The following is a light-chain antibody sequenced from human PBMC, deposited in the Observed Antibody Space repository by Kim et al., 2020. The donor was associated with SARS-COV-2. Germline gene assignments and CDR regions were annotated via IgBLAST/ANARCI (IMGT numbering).Light chain of an antibody. Sequence: SVTPKEKVTITCRASQTIGSSLHWYQQKPDQSPKLLIKHVSQSISGVPSRFSGSGSGTDFTLTINSLEAEDAAVYYCHQTNNLWYTFGQGTKLEI. V-gene: IGKV6D-21*02. CDR1: QTIGSS. CDR3: HQTNNLWYT. CDR2: HVS. J-gene: IGKJ2*01.